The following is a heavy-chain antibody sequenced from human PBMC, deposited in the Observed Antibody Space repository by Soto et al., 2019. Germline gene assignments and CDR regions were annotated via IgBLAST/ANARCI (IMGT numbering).Heavy chain of an antibody. CDR1: GFTFSSYS. J-gene: IGHJ6*02. CDR3: ASNNPAGVGPGVARYYYGMDV. V-gene: IGHV3-21*01. Sequence: EVQLVESGGGLVKPGGSLRLSCAASGFTFSSYSMNWVRQAPGTGLEWVSSISSSSSYIYYADSVKGRFTISRDNAKNSLDLQMNSLRAEGTAVYYCASNNPAGVGPGVARYYYGMDVWGQGTTVTVSS. CDR2: ISSSSSYI. D-gene: IGHD3-10*01.